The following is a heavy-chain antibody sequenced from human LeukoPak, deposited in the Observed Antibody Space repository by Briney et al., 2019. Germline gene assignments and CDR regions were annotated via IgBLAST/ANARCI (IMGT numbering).Heavy chain of an antibody. CDR3: ARRSPPRGYSYGSRGYYFDY. CDR1: GGSISSYY. V-gene: IGHV4-59*12. Sequence: SETLSLTCTVSGGSISSYYWSWIRQPPGKGLEWIGYIYYSGSTNYNPSLKSRVTISVDTSKNQFSLKLSSVTAADTAVYYCARRSPPRGYSYGSRGYYFDYWGQGTLVTVSS. CDR2: IYYSGST. D-gene: IGHD5-18*01. J-gene: IGHJ4*02.